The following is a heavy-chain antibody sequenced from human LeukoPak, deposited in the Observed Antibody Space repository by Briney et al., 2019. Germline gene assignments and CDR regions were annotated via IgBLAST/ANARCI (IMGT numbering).Heavy chain of an antibody. D-gene: IGHD3-9*01. V-gene: IGHV1-69*05. CDR1: GGTFSSYA. Sequence: ASVKVSCKASGGTFSSYAISWVRQAPGQGLEWMGGIIPIFGTANYAQKFQGRVTITTDESTSTAYMELSSLRSEDTAVYYCAYGRYFDWLLPHHNSELDYWGQGTLVTVSS. CDR3: AYGRYFDWLLPHHNSELDY. CDR2: IIPIFGTA. J-gene: IGHJ4*02.